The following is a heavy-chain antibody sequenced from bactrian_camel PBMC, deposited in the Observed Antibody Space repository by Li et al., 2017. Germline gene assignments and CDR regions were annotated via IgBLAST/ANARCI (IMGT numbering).Heavy chain of an antibody. CDR2: VDIDNST. D-gene: IGHD3*01. CDR1: AYLHGRHF. J-gene: IGHJ4*01. Sequence: HVQLVESGGGSVTTGGSLRLSCTASAYLHGRHFIGWFREVPGKEREGVAAVDIDNSTVIAKSVKGRFTVSADSEKNILYLQMNALKSEDAAMYTCARREKDTYSGYPRTCIFALRAGTNAVGQGTQVTVS. V-gene: IGHV3S1*01.